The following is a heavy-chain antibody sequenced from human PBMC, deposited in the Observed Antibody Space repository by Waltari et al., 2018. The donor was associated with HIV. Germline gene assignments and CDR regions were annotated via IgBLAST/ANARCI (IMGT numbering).Heavy chain of an antibody. V-gene: IGHV3-73*01. Sequence: EVQLVESGGGLVQPGGSLKLSCAASGFTFSGSAMHWVRQASGKGLEWVGRIRSKANSYATAYAASVKGRFTISRDDSKNTAYLQMNSLKTEDTAVYYCTSPANTVTTNYWGQGTLVTVSS. J-gene: IGHJ4*02. CDR3: TSPANTVTTNY. CDR1: GFTFSGSA. D-gene: IGHD4-17*01. CDR2: IRSKANSYAT.